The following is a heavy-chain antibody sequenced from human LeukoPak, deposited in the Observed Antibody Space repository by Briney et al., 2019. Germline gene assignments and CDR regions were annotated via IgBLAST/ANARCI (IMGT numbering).Heavy chain of an antibody. Sequence: SETLSLTCAVYGGSFSGYYWSWIRQPPGKGLEWIGEINHSGSTNYNPSLKSRVTISVDTSKNQFSLKLSSVTAADTAVYYCARGLMYYDYIWGSYRPYYFDYWGQGTLVTVSS. J-gene: IGHJ4*02. CDR3: ARGLMYYDYIWGSYRPYYFDY. V-gene: IGHV4-34*01. D-gene: IGHD3-16*02. CDR2: INHSGST. CDR1: GGSFSGYY.